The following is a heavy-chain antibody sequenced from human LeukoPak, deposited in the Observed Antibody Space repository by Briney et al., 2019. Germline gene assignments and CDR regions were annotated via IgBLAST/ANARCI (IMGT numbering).Heavy chain of an antibody. D-gene: IGHD3-3*01. CDR2: IYSSGTT. CDR1: GFSISSGGYS. V-gene: IGHV4-30-4*07. J-gene: IGHJ4*02. Sequence: SETLSLTCAVSGFSISSGGYSWSWIRQPPGKGLEWIGYIYSSGTTYYNPSLKSRVIISVDTSKNQFSLKLSSVTAADTAVYYCARGHDFWSGYYGYWGQGTLVTVSS. CDR3: ARGHDFWSGYYGY.